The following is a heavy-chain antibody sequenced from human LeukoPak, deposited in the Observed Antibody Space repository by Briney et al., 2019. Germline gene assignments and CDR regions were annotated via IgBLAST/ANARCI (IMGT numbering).Heavy chain of an antibody. CDR3: ATELEVGANNPWVPFYY. D-gene: IGHD1-26*01. V-gene: IGHV1-24*01. J-gene: IGHJ4*02. CDR1: GYTLTELS. Sequence: ASVKVSCKISGYTLTELSMHWVRQAPGKGLERMGGFDPEDGETIYTQKFQGRVTMTEDTSTDTAYMELSSLRSEDTAVYYCATELEVGANNPWVPFYYWGQGTLVTVSS. CDR2: FDPEDGET.